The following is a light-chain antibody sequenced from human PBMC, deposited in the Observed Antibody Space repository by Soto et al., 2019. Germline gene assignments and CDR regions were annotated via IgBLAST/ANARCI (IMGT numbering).Light chain of an antibody. V-gene: IGLV2-8*01. Sequence: QSALTQPASVSGSPGQSITISCAGTMRDVGAYNLVSWYQQHPGRAPQLIIYEVNKRPSGVPDRFSGSKSGNTASLTVSGLQAEDEADYYCSSYAGSDNLVFAGGTKLTVL. CDR1: MRDVGAYNL. CDR2: EVN. J-gene: IGLJ3*02. CDR3: SSYAGSDNLV.